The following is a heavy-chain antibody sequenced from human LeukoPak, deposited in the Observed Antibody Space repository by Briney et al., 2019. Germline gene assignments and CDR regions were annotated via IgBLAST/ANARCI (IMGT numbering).Heavy chain of an antibody. CDR2: IYSGGIT. CDR1: GFSVGSNY. Sequence: PGGSLRLSCAASGFSVGSNYMSWVRQAPGKGLEWVSIIYSGGITYYADSVRGRFGLSRDISKNTIYLQMNNLRADDTAVYYCARWPQTSVPYYYGMDVWGQGTTVTVSS. CDR3: ARWPQTSVPYYYGMDV. V-gene: IGHV3-66*01. J-gene: IGHJ6*02.